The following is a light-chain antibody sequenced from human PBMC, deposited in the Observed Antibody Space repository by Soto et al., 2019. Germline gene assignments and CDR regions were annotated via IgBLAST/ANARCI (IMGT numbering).Light chain of an antibody. CDR1: QSVNSNY. CDR2: GAS. Sequence: DIVLTQSPGTLSLSPGERATLSCRASQSVNSNYLAWYQQKPGQAARLLIYGASSRATGIPDRFSGVGSGTDFTLTISRLEPEDFAVYYCQQYGSSGTFGQGTKADIK. J-gene: IGKJ1*01. CDR3: QQYGSSGT. V-gene: IGKV3-20*01.